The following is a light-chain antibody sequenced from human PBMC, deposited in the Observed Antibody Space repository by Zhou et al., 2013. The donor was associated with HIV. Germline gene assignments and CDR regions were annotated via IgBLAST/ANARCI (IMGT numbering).Light chain of an antibody. CDR3: QQYGSSPRT. CDR1: QSVSSNS. V-gene: IGKV3-20*01. Sequence: EIVLTQSPGTLALSPGESATLSCRASQSVSSNSLAWYQQKPAQAPRLLIYAASSRATGIPDRFSGSASGTDFTLTISRLEPEDFAVYYCQQYGSSPRTFGQGTKLEIK. J-gene: IGKJ2*01. CDR2: AAS.